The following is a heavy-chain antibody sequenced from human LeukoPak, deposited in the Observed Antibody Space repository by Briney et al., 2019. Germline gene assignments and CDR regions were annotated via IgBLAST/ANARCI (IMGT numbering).Heavy chain of an antibody. Sequence: GESLKISCKNSGYSFTTYWIGWVRQMPGKGLEWMGIIYPGDSDTRYSPSFQGQVTISADKSISTAYLQWSSLKASDTAMYYCARQPTTVTTRDVFDIWGQGTMVTVSS. V-gene: IGHV5-51*01. CDR2: IYPGDSDT. CDR3: ARQPTTVTTRDVFDI. CDR1: GYSFTTYW. D-gene: IGHD4-17*01. J-gene: IGHJ3*02.